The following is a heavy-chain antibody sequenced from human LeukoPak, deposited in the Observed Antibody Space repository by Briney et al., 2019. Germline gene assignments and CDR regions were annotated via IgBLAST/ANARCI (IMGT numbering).Heavy chain of an antibody. D-gene: IGHD6-6*01. CDR2: VYYSGRT. Sequence: SETLSLTCTVSGGSINSNYWTWIRQPPGKGLEWIGSVYYSGRTYYNPSLKSRVSISADTSKNQFSLKLSSVTAADTAVYYCARSSIASTKICFDPWGQGTLVTVSS. CDR1: GGSINSNY. J-gene: IGHJ5*02. CDR3: ARSSIASTKICFDP. V-gene: IGHV4-39*01.